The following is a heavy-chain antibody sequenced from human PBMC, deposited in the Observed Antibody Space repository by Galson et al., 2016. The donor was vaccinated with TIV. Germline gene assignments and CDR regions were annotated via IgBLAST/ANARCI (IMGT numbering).Heavy chain of an antibody. V-gene: IGHV3-23*01. D-gene: IGHD2-8*01. J-gene: IGHJ4*02. CDR3: AKDLLSNTNHYWPFHFDF. Sequence: SLRLSCAASGFTFHNYAFSWVRQAPGKGLEWVSSISVSGGSTYSAATVSGRFIISRDNSRNTLYLQMNSLRAEDTAVYYCAKDLLSNTNHYWPFHFDFWGPGTLVTVSS. CDR1: GFTFHNYA. CDR2: ISVSGGST.